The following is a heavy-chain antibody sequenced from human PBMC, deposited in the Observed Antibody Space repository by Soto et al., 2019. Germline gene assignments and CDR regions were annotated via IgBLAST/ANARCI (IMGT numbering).Heavy chain of an antibody. CDR1: GGSISSGGYY. D-gene: IGHD2-15*01. CDR2: IYYSGST. J-gene: IGHJ6*02. CDR3: ARESQLFQDYYGMDV. V-gene: IGHV4-31*03. Sequence: TSETLSLTCTVSGGSISSGGYYWSWIRQHPGKGLEWIGYIYYSGSTYYNPSLKSRVTISVDTSKNQFSLKLSSVTAADTAVYYCARESQLFQDYYGMDVWGQGTTVTVSS.